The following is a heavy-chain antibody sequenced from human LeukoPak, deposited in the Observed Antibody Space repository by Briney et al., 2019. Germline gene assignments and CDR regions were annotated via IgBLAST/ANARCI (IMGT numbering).Heavy chain of an antibody. Sequence: GGSLNLSRAASGFIFSSYERHWVRQAPGKGLEWLSNIYTSATIIYYADSVKGRFTISRDNAKHSLYLQMNSLRADDTAVYFCVREARRARRGFFDFWGEGSLVTVSS. D-gene: IGHD3-22*01. J-gene: IGHJ4*02. V-gene: IGHV3-48*03. CDR2: IYTSATII. CDR1: GFIFSSYE. CDR3: VREARRARRGFFDF.